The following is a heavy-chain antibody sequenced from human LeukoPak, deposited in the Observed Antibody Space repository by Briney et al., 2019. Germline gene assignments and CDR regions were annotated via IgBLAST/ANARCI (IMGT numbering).Heavy chain of an antibody. D-gene: IGHD2-2*01. CDR2: INPNSGGT. V-gene: IGHV1-2*02. CDR3: ARGGVDIVVVPAARYNWLDP. J-gene: IGHJ5*02. CDR1: GYTFTGYY. Sequence: GASVKVSCKASGYTFTGYYMHWVRQAPGQGLEWMGWINPNSGGTNYAQKFQGRVTMTRDTSISTAYMELSRLRSDDTAVYYCARGGVDIVVVPAARYNWLDPWGQGTLVTVSS.